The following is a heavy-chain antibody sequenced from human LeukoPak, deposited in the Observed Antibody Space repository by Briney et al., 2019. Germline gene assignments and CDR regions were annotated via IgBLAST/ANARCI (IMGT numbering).Heavy chain of an antibody. V-gene: IGHV3-33*01. CDR2: IWYDGSNK. D-gene: IGHD3-10*01. J-gene: IGHJ3*02. CDR1: GFTFSSYG. CDR3: ASLGPYYGSGGPDAFDI. Sequence: GRSLRLSCAASGFTFSSYGMHWVRQAPGKGLEWVAVIWYDGSNKYYADSVKGRFTISRDNSKNTLYLQMNSLRAEDTAVYYCASLGPYYGSGGPDAFDIWGQGTMVTVSS.